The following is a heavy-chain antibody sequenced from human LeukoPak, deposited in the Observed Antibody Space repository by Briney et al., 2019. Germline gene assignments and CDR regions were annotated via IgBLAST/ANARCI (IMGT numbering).Heavy chain of an antibody. V-gene: IGHV3-21*01. CDR1: GFTFSSYW. CDR3: ARDLGVATIFDY. Sequence: GGSLRLSCAASGFTFSSYWMHWVRQAPGKGLEWVSSISSSSSYIYYADSVKGRFTISRDNAKNSLYLQMNSLRAEDTAVYYCARDLGVATIFDYWGQGTLVTVSS. J-gene: IGHJ4*02. D-gene: IGHD5-12*01. CDR2: ISSSSSYI.